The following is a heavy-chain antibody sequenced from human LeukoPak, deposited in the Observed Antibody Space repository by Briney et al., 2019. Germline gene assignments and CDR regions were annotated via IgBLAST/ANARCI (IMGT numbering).Heavy chain of an antibody. V-gene: IGHV2-26*01. J-gene: IGHJ2*01. CDR1: GFSLSNARMG. CDR3: ARISWGSGYWYFDL. CDR2: IFSNDEK. D-gene: IGHD3-16*01. Sequence: SGPVLVKPTETLTLTCTVSGFSLSNARMGVSWIRQPPGKALEWLAHIFSNDEKSYSASLKSRLTISKDTSKRQVVLTMTNMDPVDTATYYCARISWGSGYWYFDLWGRGTLVTVSS.